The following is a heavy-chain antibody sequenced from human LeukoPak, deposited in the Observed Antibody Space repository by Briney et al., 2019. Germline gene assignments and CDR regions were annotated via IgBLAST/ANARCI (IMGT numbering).Heavy chain of an antibody. CDR3: ARDRLYGAYDY. D-gene: IGHD4/OR15-4a*01. V-gene: IGHV4-34*01. J-gene: IGHJ4*02. Sequence: SETLSLTCSVYGGSFSPYYWSWVRQPPGEGLEWIGQIEQSGSTNYNPSLKSRVTISVDRSNNQFSLNVSSVTAADTAVYYCARDRLYGAYDYWGQGTLVTVSS. CDR2: IEQSGST. CDR1: GGSFSPYY.